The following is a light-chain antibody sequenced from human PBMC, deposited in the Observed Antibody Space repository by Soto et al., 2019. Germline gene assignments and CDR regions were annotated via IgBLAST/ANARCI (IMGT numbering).Light chain of an antibody. J-gene: IGKJ2*01. CDR2: DAS. CDR3: QQYDDLPYT. V-gene: IGKV1-33*01. Sequence: DIQMTQSPSSLSASVGDRVTIACQASDDINNYLSWFQQKPGKAPKLLIYDASKLEAGVPSRFSGSGSAADFTFTITSLQAEDTATYFCQQYDDLPYTFGRGTKLEIK. CDR1: DDINNY.